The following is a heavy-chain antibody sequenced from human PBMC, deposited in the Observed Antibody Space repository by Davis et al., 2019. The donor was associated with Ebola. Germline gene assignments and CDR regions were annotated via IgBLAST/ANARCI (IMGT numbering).Heavy chain of an antibody. CDR3: ARGTAYYDFWSGYPNHDAFDI. J-gene: IGHJ3*02. CDR1: GGSFSGYY. Sequence: SETLSLTCAVSGGSFSGYYWSWIRQPPGKGLEWIGEINHSGSTNYNPSLKSRVTISVDTSKNQFSLKLSSVTAADTAVYYCARGTAYYDFWSGYPNHDAFDIWGQGTMVTVSS. V-gene: IGHV4-34*01. D-gene: IGHD3-3*01. CDR2: INHSGST.